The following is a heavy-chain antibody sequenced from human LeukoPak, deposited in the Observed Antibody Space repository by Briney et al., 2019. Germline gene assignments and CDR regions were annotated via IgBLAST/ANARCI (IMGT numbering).Heavy chain of an antibody. Sequence: SETLSLTCTVSGGSISSYYWSWIRQPPGKGLEWIGYIYYSGSTNYNPSLKSRVTISVDTSKNQFSLKLSSVTAADTAVYYCARWGLIAAAGMPITPNWFDPWGQGTLVTVSS. CDR2: IYYSGST. V-gene: IGHV4-59*01. D-gene: IGHD6-13*01. J-gene: IGHJ5*02. CDR1: GGSISSYY. CDR3: ARWGLIAAAGMPITPNWFDP.